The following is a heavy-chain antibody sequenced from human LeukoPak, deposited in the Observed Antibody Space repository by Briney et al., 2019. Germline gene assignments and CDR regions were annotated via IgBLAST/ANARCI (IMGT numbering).Heavy chain of an antibody. Sequence: AGGSLRLSCAASGLTFSSYGMHWVRQAPGKGLEWVAFIRYDGSNKYYADSVKGRFTISRDNSKNTLYLQMNSLRAEDTAVYYCAKTTNDYSRVDYWGQGTLVTVSS. V-gene: IGHV3-30*02. D-gene: IGHD4-11*01. J-gene: IGHJ4*02. CDR2: IRYDGSNK. CDR1: GLTFSSYG. CDR3: AKTTNDYSRVDY.